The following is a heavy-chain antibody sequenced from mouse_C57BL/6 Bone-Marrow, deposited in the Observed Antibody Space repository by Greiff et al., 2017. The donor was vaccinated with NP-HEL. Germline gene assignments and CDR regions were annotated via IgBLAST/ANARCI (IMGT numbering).Heavy chain of an antibody. CDR3: ASRGYGTTDGYWYFDV. D-gene: IGHD1-1*01. Sequence: QVQLQQPGAELVKPGASVKLSCKASGYTFTSYWMHWVKQRPGRGLEWIGRIDPNSGGTKYNEKFKSKVTLTVDKPSSTAYMQLSSLTSEDSAVYYCASRGYGTTDGYWYFDVWGTGTTVTVSS. V-gene: IGHV1-72*01. J-gene: IGHJ1*03. CDR2: IDPNSGGT. CDR1: GYTFTSYW.